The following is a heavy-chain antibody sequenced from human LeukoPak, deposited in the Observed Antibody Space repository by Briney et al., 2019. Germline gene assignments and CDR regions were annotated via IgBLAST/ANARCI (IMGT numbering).Heavy chain of an antibody. V-gene: IGHV4-39*01. CDR2: IFNSGGA. CDR3: AKNTNNWGGIDY. D-gene: IGHD3-16*01. CDR1: GGSIRSTSYY. J-gene: IGHJ4*02. Sequence: PSETLSLTCTVSGGSIRSTSYYWAWVRQPPGKGLEWIGTIFNSGGALYTPSLKSRLTMSVDTSRNQFSLKLTSVTATDTAVYYCAKNTNNWGGIDYWGQGTLVTVSS.